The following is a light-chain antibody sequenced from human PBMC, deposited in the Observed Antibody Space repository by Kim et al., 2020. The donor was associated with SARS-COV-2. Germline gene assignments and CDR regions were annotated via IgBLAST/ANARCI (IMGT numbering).Light chain of an antibody. CDR2: DVT. CDR1: SSDVGSYNY. CDR3: CSYAGSVV. Sequence: QSALTQPRSVSGSPGQSVTISCTGTSSDVGSYNYVSWYQQHPGKAPKLIIYDVTKRPSGVPDRFSGSKSGNTASLTISWLQAEDEADYYCCSYAGSVVFGGGTQLTVL. J-gene: IGLJ2*01. V-gene: IGLV2-11*01.